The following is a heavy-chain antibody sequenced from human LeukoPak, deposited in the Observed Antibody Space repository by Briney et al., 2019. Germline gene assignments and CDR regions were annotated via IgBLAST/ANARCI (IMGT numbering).Heavy chain of an antibody. CDR3: AKDLGGGGGTRNYFDY. V-gene: IGHV3-30*18. J-gene: IGHJ4*02. CDR1: GFTFSSYG. CDR2: ISYDGSNK. D-gene: IGHD1-26*01. Sequence: PGGSLRLSCAASGFTFSSYGMHWVRQAPGKGLEWVAVISYDGSNKYYADSVKGRFTISRDNSKNTLYLQMNSLRAEDTAVYYWAKDLGGGGGTRNYFDYWGQGTLVTVS.